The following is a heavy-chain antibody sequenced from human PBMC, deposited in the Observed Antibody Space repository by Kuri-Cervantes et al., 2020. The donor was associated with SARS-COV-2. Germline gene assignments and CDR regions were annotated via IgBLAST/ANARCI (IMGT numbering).Heavy chain of an antibody. Sequence: GESLKISCEVSGFIFSNYWMSWVRQAPGKGLEWVANINQDYSKKYYVDSVRGRFTISRDNAKNSLFLQMNSLRAEDTAVYYCASDSADFWSGPSDYWGQGTMVTVSS. V-gene: IGHV3-7*01. CDR1: GFIFSNYW. CDR3: ASDSADFWSGPSDY. CDR2: INQDYSKK. J-gene: IGHJ4*02. D-gene: IGHD3-3*01.